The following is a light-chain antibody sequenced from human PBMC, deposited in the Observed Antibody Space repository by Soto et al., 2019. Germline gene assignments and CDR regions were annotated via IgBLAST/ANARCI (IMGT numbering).Light chain of an antibody. CDR3: QQYNSFGWT. Sequence: DIQMTQSPSTLTGSVGDRVTITCRASQSINTWLAWYQQKPGKAPKLLIYKASSLESGVPSRFSGSGSGTEFTLTISSLQPDDFATYYCQQYNSFGWTFGQGTKVDIK. V-gene: IGKV1-5*03. CDR2: KAS. J-gene: IGKJ1*01. CDR1: QSINTW.